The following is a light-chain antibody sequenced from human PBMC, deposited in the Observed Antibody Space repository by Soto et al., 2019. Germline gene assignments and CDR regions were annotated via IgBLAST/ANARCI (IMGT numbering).Light chain of an antibody. CDR2: GAS. J-gene: IGKJ1*01. CDR1: QNVNNR. Sequence: EIVMTQSPAMLSVSPGERATLSCRASQNVNNRLAWYQQKAGQPPRLLIYGASTRATGIPARFSGSGSGTEFTLTISSLQSEDSAVYYCQHFNSWPLLFGQGTKVDIK. CDR3: QHFNSWPLL. V-gene: IGKV3-15*01.